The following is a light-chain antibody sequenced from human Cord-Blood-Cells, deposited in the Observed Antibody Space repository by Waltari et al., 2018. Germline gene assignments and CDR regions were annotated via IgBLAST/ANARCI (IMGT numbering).Light chain of an antibody. CDR1: SSDVGGYNY. V-gene: IGLV2-14*01. CDR3: SSYTSSSTYV. CDR2: DVS. Sequence: QSALTQPASVSGSPGQSITIACTGTSSDVGGYNYVSWYQQHPGKAPKRMIYDVSKRPSGVYNRFSGSKSGNTASLTISGLQAEDEADYYCSSYTSSSTYVFGTGTKVTVL. J-gene: IGLJ1*01.